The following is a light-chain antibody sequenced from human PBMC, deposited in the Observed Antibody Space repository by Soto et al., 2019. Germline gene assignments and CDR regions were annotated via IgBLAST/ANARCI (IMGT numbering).Light chain of an antibody. CDR3: LQDYSYPLT. CDR2: DAS. J-gene: IGKJ4*01. Sequence: DIQMTQSPSTLSAFVGDRVTITCRASQSIGRWLAWYQQKPGKAPKLLIYDASSLESGVPSRFSGSGSGTEFTLTISSLQPDDFATYYCLQDYSYPLTFGGGTKVDIK. V-gene: IGKV1-5*01. CDR1: QSIGRW.